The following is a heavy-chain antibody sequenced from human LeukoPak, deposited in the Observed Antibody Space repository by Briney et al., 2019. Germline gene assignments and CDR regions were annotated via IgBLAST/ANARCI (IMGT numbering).Heavy chain of an antibody. CDR2: ISTSGGTT. D-gene: IGHD3-3*01. CDR3: ANLAYRQGRGYGS. J-gene: IGHJ5*02. V-gene: IGHV3-23*01. Sequence: XGSLRLSCAASGLTFSSYVMTWVRQSPGKGLEWVSDISTSGGTTYYADSVKGRFTISRDNSKKTLDLQMNRLRADDTAVYYCANLAYRQGRGYGSWGQGTLVTVSS. CDR1: GLTFSSYV.